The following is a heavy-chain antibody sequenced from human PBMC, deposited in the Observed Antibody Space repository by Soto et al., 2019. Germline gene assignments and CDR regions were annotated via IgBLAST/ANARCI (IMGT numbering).Heavy chain of an antibody. Sequence: PGGSLRLSCAASGFTFSTYWMNWVRQAPGKGLEWVANIKQDGGEKYYVDSVKGRFTISRDNAKSSLYLQMNSLRVGDTAVYYCARYRGYCSCGTCYTVLDYWGQLTLVTVSS. CDR3: ARYRGYCSCGTCYTVLDY. D-gene: IGHD2-15*01. V-gene: IGHV3-7*01. CDR2: IKQDGGEK. J-gene: IGHJ4*02. CDR1: GFTFSTYW.